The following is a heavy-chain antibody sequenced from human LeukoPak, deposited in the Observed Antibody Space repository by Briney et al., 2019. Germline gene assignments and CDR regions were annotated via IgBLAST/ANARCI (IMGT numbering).Heavy chain of an antibody. Sequence: SQTLSLTCTVSGGSISSGSYYWSWIRQPPGKGLEWIGYIYYSGSTNYNPSLKSRVTISVDTSKNQFSLKLSSVTAADTAVYYCARVARDNYYYYYYMDVWGKGTTVTISS. CDR2: IYYSGST. J-gene: IGHJ6*03. CDR1: GGSISSGSYY. V-gene: IGHV4-61*01. CDR3: ARVARDNYYYYYYMDV.